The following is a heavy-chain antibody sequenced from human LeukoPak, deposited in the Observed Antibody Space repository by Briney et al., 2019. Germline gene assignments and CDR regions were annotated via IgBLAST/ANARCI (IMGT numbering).Heavy chain of an antibody. J-gene: IGHJ5*02. CDR1: GGSISGGGYY. V-gene: IGHV4-31*03. D-gene: IGHD3-22*01. CDR3: ARVSRHYYDSSGYYNWFDP. Sequence: SQALSLTCTVSGGSISGGGYYWSWIRQHPGKGLEWIGYIYCSGSTYYNPSLKSRVTISVDTSKNQFSLKLSSVTAADTAVYYCARVSRHYYDSSGYYNWFDPWGQGTLVTVSS. CDR2: IYCSGST.